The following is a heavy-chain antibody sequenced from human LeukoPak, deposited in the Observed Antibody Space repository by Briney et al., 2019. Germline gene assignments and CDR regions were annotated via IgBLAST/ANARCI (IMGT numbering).Heavy chain of an antibody. V-gene: IGHV3-23*01. Sequence: GGSLRLSCAASGFTFSSYAMTWVRQAPGKGLGWVSTISGTGGTTYYADSVKGRFTISRDNSKNTLYLQMTSLRAEDTALYYCAKGKGSSGWYDWGQGTLVTVSS. CDR2: ISGTGGTT. CDR1: GFTFSSYA. J-gene: IGHJ4*02. CDR3: AKGKGSSGWYD. D-gene: IGHD6-19*01.